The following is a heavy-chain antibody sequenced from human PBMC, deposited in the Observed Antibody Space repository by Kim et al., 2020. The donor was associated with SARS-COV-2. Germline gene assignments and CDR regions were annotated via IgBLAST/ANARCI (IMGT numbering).Heavy chain of an antibody. CDR2: T. CDR3: ARGSGNAFDI. J-gene: IGHJ3*02. D-gene: IGHD1-26*01. Sequence: TYDANTVKGRFTISRHNSKNTLYLQMNSLRAEDTAMYYCARGSGNAFDIWGQGTMVSVSS. V-gene: IGHV3-53*01.